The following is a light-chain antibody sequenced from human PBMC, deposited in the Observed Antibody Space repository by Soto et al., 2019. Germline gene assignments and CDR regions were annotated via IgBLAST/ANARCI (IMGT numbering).Light chain of an antibody. V-gene: IGKV3-20*01. Sequence: EVVLTQSPATLSLSPGERATLSCRASQSVSRTYLAWYQQKPGQAPRLLIYDTSNRATGIPDRFSGSGSGTDFALTISRLEPDDFAVYYCQEYGNSRTFGQGTKVEIK. CDR1: QSVSRTY. J-gene: IGKJ1*01. CDR3: QEYGNSRT. CDR2: DTS.